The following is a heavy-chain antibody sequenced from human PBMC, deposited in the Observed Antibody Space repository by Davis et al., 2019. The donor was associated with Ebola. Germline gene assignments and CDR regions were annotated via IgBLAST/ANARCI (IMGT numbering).Heavy chain of an antibody. J-gene: IGHJ4*02. D-gene: IGHD1-1*01. CDR3: ARDVRGITGPSEY. Sequence: AASVKVSCKASGYTFTSYGISWVRQAPGQGLEWMGWISAYNGNTNYAQKVRGRITMTTDTSTSTAYMELRSLRSDDTARYYCARDVRGITGPSEYWGQGTLVTVSS. V-gene: IGHV1-18*01. CDR2: ISAYNGNT. CDR1: GYTFTSYG.